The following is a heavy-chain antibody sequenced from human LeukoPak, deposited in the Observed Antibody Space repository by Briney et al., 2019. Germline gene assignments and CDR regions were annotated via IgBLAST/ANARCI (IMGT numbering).Heavy chain of an antibody. CDR1: GYSFTNYW. CDR2: IYPGDSDI. D-gene: IGHD2-2*01. V-gene: IGHV5-51*01. J-gene: IGHJ4*02. Sequence: GESLKISCKGSGYSFTNYWIGWVPQMPGKGLEWMVIIYPGDSDIRDNPSFQGQVTISADKSISTAYLQWSSLRASDTAIYYCARPSSVCSSTSCYAGAFDSWGQGTLVTVSS. CDR3: ARPSSVCSSTSCYAGAFDS.